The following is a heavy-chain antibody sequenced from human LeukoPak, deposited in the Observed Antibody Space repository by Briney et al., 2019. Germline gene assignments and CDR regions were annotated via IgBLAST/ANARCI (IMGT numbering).Heavy chain of an antibody. D-gene: IGHD2-15*01. Sequence: ASVKVSCKAFGYTFTSYYMHWVRQAPGQGLEWVGIINPSGGSTSYAQKFQGRLTMTRDTSTSTVYMELSSLRSEDTAVYYCARVERYCSGGSCYGDYYYYGMDVWGQGATVTVSS. V-gene: IGHV1-46*01. CDR2: INPSGGST. CDR3: ARVERYCSGGSCYGDYYYYGMDV. J-gene: IGHJ6*02. CDR1: GYTFTSYY.